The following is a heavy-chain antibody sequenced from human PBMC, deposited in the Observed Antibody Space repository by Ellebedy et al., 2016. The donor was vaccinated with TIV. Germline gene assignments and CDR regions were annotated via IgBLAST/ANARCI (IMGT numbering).Heavy chain of an antibody. CDR3: ARHPRITMVRGVIIQAGGWFDP. CDR2: IYPGDSDT. Sequence: GESLKISCKGSGYSFTSYWIGWVRQMPGKGLEWMGIIYPGDSDTRYSPSFQGQVTISADKSISTAYLQWSSLKASDTAMYYCARHPRITMVRGVIIQAGGWFDPWGQGTLVTVSS. D-gene: IGHD3-10*01. V-gene: IGHV5-51*01. J-gene: IGHJ5*02. CDR1: GYSFTSYW.